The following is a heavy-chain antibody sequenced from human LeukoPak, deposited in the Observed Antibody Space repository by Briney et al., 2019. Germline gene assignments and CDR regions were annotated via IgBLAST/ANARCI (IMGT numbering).Heavy chain of an antibody. CDR1: GFTFSTYA. CDR2: ISGSDDGT. J-gene: IGHJ4*02. V-gene: IGHV3-23*01. CDR3: ARADDSSSGHFDY. D-gene: IGHD6-6*01. Sequence: PGGSLRLSCAASGFTFSTYAMSWVRQIPGKGLEWVSAISGSDDGTYYADSVKGRFTISRDNAKNSVYLQMNSLRAEDTAVYYCARADDSSSGHFDYWGQGALVTVSS.